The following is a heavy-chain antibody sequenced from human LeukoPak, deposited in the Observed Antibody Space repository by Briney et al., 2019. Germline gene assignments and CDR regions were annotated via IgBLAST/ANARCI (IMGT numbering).Heavy chain of an antibody. CDR1: GFTFDDYA. Sequence: GGSLRLSCAASGFTFDDYAMHWVRQAPGKGLEWVSAITGDGGRTYYADSVKGRFTISRDNSKNSLYLQMNSLRTEDTALYYCAKTRIAYGALDSWGQGTLVTVSS. J-gene: IGHJ4*02. CDR2: ITGDGGRT. CDR3: AKTRIAYGALDS. V-gene: IGHV3-43*02. D-gene: IGHD4/OR15-4a*01.